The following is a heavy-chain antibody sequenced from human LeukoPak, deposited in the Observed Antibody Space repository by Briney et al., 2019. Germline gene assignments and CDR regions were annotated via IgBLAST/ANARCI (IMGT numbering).Heavy chain of an antibody. CDR2: IKSKTDGGTT. CDR1: GFTFSNAW. CDR3: TTPLHPYDWDLDY. V-gene: IGHV3-15*01. Sequence: GGSLRLSCAASGFTFSNAWMSWVRQAPGKGLEWVGRIKSKTDGGTTDYAAPVKGRFTISRDDSKNTLYLQMNSLKTEDTAVYYCTTPLHPYDWDLDYWGQGTLVTVSS. D-gene: IGHD5-12*01. J-gene: IGHJ4*02.